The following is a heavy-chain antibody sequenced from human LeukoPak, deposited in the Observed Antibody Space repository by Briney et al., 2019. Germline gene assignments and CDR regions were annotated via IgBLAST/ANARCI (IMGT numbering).Heavy chain of an antibody. Sequence: AGGSLRLSCAASGFSFSSNGMHWVRQAPGKGLEWVGRIKSKTDGGTTDYAAPVKGRFTISRDDSKNTLYLQMNSLKTEDTAVYYCTTDLTTTGTTEGAFDIWGQGTMVTVSS. V-gene: IGHV3-15*01. J-gene: IGHJ3*02. CDR1: GFSFSSNG. CDR3: TTDLTTTGTTEGAFDI. CDR2: IKSKTDGGTT. D-gene: IGHD1-1*01.